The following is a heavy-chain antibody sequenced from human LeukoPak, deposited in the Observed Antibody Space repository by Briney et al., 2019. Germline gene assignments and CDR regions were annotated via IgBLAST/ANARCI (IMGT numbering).Heavy chain of an antibody. Sequence: ASVKVSCKASGYTFTSYDINWVRQATGQGLEWMGWMNPNSGNTGYARKFQGRVTMTRNTSISTAYMELSSLRSEDTAVYYCARGARLYCTNGVCPLGYWGQGTLVTVSS. CDR2: MNPNSGNT. CDR1: GYTFTSYD. D-gene: IGHD2-8*01. J-gene: IGHJ4*02. CDR3: ARGARLYCTNGVCPLGY. V-gene: IGHV1-8*01.